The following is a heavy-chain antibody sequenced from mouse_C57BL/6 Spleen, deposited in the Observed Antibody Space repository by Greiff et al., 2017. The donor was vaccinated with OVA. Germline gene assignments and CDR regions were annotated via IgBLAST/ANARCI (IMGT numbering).Heavy chain of an antibody. V-gene: IGHV1-55*01. Sequence: QVQLQQPGAELVKPGASVKMSCKASGYTFTSYWITWVKQRPGQGLEWIGDIYPGSGSTNYNQKFKSKATLTVDTSSSTAYMQLSSLTSEDSAVYYCARKEETTGVFDDWGKGTTLTVSS. D-gene: IGHD1-1*01. CDR1: GYTFTSYW. CDR2: IYPGSGST. CDR3: ARKEETTGVFDD. J-gene: IGHJ2*01.